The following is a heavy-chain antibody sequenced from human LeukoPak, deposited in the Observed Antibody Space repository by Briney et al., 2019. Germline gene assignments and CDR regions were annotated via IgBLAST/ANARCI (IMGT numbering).Heavy chain of an antibody. CDR2: IYPGDSQT. Sequence: GESLKISCQGSGYSFSKYWIAWVRQMPGKDLEWMGIIYPGDSQTRYSPSFQGQVTISADKSISTAYLQWSTLQASDTAIYYCERHGYTGTYGERLLHWGQGTLVTVSS. J-gene: IGHJ1*01. V-gene: IGHV5-51*01. CDR3: ERHGYTGTYGERLLH. D-gene: IGHD1-26*01. CDR1: GYSFSKYW.